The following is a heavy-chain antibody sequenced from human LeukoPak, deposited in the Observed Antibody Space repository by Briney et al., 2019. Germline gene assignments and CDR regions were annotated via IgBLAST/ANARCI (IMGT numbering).Heavy chain of an antibody. CDR2: IYSGGST. CDR3: AKSIIMGYYFDY. CDR1: GFTVSSNY. Sequence: GGSLRLSCAASGFTVSSNYMSWVRQAPGKGLEWVSVIYSGGSTYYADSVKGRFTISRDNSKNTLNLQMNSLRAEDTAVYYCAKSIIMGYYFDYWGQGTLVTVSS. J-gene: IGHJ4*02. D-gene: IGHD3-16*01. V-gene: IGHV3-66*01.